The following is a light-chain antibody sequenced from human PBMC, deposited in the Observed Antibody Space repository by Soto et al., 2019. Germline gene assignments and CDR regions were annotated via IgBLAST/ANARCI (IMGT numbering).Light chain of an antibody. CDR2: AAS. CDR3: PQSYSTPWT. Sequence: DIQMPQSPSSLSASVGDRVTITCRASQSISSYLNWYQQKPGKAPKLLIYAASSLQSGVPSRFSGSGSGTDFTLTISSLQPEDFATYYCPQSYSTPWTFGQGTKVEIK. V-gene: IGKV1-39*01. CDR1: QSISSY. J-gene: IGKJ1*01.